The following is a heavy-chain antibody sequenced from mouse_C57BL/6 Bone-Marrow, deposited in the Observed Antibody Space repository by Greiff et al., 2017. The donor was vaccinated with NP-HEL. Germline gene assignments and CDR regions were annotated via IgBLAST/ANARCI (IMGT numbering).Heavy chain of an antibody. D-gene: IGHD1-1*01. CDR2: IYPRSGNT. J-gene: IGHJ1*03. Sequence: QVQLQKSGAELARPGASVKLSCKASGYTFTSYGISWVKQRTGQGLEWIGEIYPRSGNTYYNEKFKGKATLTADKSSSTAYMELRSLTSEDSAVYFCARWGTTVVAYWYFDVWGTGTTVTVSS. CDR1: GYTFTSYG. CDR3: ARWGTTVVAYWYFDV. V-gene: IGHV1-81*01.